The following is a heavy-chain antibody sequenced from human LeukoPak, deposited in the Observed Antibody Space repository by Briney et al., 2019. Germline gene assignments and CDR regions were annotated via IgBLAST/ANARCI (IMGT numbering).Heavy chain of an antibody. CDR1: GGTFSSYA. V-gene: IGHV1-69*06. J-gene: IGHJ3*02. Sequence: SVKVSCKASGGTFSSYAINWVRQAPGQGLQWMGRIIPIFGTAIYAQKFQGRVTMTEDTSTDTAYMELSSLRSEDTAVYYCATPAAGQLGAFDIWGQGTMVTVSS. CDR2: IIPIFGTA. D-gene: IGHD6-13*01. CDR3: ATPAAGQLGAFDI.